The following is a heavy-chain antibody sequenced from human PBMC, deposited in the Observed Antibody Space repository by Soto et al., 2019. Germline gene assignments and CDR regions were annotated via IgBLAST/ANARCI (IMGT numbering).Heavy chain of an antibody. CDR2: INHSGST. J-gene: IGHJ5*02. CDR3: ARSIVVVVAATRRRNWFDP. D-gene: IGHD2-15*01. CDR1: GGSFSGYY. V-gene: IGHV4-34*01. Sequence: QVQLQQWGAGLLKPSETLSLTCAVYGGSFSGYYWSWIRQPPGKGLELIGEINHSGSTKYNPSLKSRVTISVDTSNNQFSLKLSPVTAADTAVYYCARSIVVVVAATRRRNWFDPWGQGTLFTVSS.